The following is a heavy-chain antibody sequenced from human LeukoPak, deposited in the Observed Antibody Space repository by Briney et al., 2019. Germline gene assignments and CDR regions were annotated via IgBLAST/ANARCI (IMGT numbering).Heavy chain of an antibody. J-gene: IGHJ6*02. CDR3: AICPGGYYYYGMDV. Sequence: RASVKVSCKASGYTFTSYDINWVRQATGQGLEWMGWMNPNSGNTGYAQKFQGRVTMTRNTSISTAYMELSSLRPEDTAVYYCAICPGGYYYYGMDVWGQGTTVTVSS. CDR1: GYTFTSYD. CDR2: MNPNSGNT. V-gene: IGHV1-8*01. D-gene: IGHD3-10*02.